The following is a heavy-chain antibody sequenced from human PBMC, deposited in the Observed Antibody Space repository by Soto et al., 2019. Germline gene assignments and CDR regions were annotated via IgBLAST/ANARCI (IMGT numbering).Heavy chain of an antibody. Sequence: QVQLVQSGAEMKKPGSSVKVSCQSSGGTFNTYAMNWVRQAPGQGPEWMGDISAMFGAANYPPKFQGRVTITADASTGTSYMQFSSLTSEDTALYFCAREVQVHTPAFVYWGQGTLVTVSS. J-gene: IGHJ4*02. CDR2: ISAMFGAA. CDR3: AREVQVHTPAFVY. CDR1: GGTFNTYA. D-gene: IGHD3-10*01. V-gene: IGHV1-69*19.